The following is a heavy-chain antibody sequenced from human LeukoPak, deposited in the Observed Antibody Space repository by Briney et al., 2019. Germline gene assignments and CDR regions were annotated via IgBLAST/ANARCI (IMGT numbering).Heavy chain of an antibody. V-gene: IGHV4-38-2*02. Sequence: SETLSLTCTVSGYSISSDYYWGWIRQPPGKGLEWIGSVYHSGTTFYNPSLKSRVTISVDTSKNQFSLKLSSVTAADTAVYYCARDVGATTSIRFDPWGQGALVTVSS. J-gene: IGHJ5*02. CDR1: GYSISSDYY. CDR2: VYHSGTT. CDR3: ARDVGATTSIRFDP. D-gene: IGHD1-26*01.